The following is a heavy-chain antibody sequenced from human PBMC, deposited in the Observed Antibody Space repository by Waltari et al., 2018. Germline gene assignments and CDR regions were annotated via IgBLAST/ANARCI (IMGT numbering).Heavy chain of an antibody. D-gene: IGHD7-27*01. CDR3: VRDRPTGEVDQ. CDR1: GYSVTGGFY. V-gene: IGHV4-38-2*02. Sequence: QVQLQESGPGLVKPSETLSLTCSVSGYSVTGGFYWGWIRQAPEKGLEWIANIYYSGTTYYNPSLRSRVTISVDTSKNQFSLKLTSLTAADTAVYYCVRDRPTGEVDQWGPGTLVTVSS. J-gene: IGHJ4*02. CDR2: IYYSGTT.